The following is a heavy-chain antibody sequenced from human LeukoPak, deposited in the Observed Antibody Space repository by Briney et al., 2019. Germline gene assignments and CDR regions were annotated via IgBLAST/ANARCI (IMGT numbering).Heavy chain of an antibody. V-gene: IGHV3-74*01. CDR2: IFTDGTTT. CDR3: ARELPREGTRDY. CDR1: EFTFFSYG. Sequence: VGSLRLSCVASEFTFFSYGVQWVCQAPRKGVWRVSRIFTDGTTTSYAAYVRGGFTISRDNARNTLYWQMNSRRAEDTALNHGARELPREGTRDYWGQGTLVTV. J-gene: IGHJ4*01.